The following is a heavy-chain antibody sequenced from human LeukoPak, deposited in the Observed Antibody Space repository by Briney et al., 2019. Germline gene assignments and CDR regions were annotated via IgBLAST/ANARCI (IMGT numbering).Heavy chain of an antibody. D-gene: IGHD2-21*02. J-gene: IGHJ4*02. CDR3: ARDQGGNCGGDCYSGY. V-gene: IGHV1-18*01. CDR1: GYTFASYV. CDR2: ISSYNGNT. Sequence: ASVKVSCKASGYTFASYVINWVRQAPGQGLEWMGWISSYNGNTIYAQKLQGRVTMTTDTSTSTTYMELRSLRSDDTAVYYCARDQGGNCGGDCYSGYWGQGTLVTVSS.